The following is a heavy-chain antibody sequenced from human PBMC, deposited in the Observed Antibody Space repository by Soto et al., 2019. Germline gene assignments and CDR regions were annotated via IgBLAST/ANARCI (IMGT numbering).Heavy chain of an antibody. V-gene: IGHV3-30*18. CDR1: GFTFSSYG. CDR3: AKDSVHYDFWSGYYLKNYYYYYMDV. CDR2: ISYDGSNK. Sequence: GGSLRLSCAASGFTFSSYGMHWVRQAPGKGLEWVAVISYDGSNKYYADSVKGRFTISRDNSKNMLYLQMNSLRAEDTAVYYCAKDSVHYDFWSGYYLKNYYYYYMDVWGKGTTVTVSS. D-gene: IGHD3-3*01. J-gene: IGHJ6*03.